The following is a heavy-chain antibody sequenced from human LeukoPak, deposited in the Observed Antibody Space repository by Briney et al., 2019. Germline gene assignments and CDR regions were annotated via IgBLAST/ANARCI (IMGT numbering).Heavy chain of an antibody. D-gene: IGHD3-22*01. Sequence: SETLSLTCTVSGGSISSGDYYWSWIRQPPGKGLEWIGYFYYSGSTYYNPSLKSRVTISVDTSKNQFSLKLSSVTAADTAVYYCARHPAMIISLLFDPWGQGTLVTVSS. CDR3: ARHPAMIISLLFDP. V-gene: IGHV4-39*01. CDR1: GGSISSGDYY. J-gene: IGHJ5*02. CDR2: FYYSGST.